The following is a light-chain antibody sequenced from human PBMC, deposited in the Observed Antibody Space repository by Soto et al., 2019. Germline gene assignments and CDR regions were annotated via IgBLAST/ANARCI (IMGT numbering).Light chain of an antibody. Sequence: DIHMTQSRSTLSASVLDRFTITCRASQSISSWLAWYQQKPGKAPKLLIYKASSLESGVPSRFSGSGSGTEFTLTISSLQPDDFATYYCQQYNSYWTFGQGTKVDIK. CDR1: QSISSW. CDR2: KAS. CDR3: QQYNSYWT. J-gene: IGKJ1*01. V-gene: IGKV1-5*03.